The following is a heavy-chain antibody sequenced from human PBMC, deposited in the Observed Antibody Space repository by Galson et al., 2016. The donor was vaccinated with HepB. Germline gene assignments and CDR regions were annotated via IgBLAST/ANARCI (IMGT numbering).Heavy chain of an antibody. CDR2: IFYSGST. V-gene: IGHV4-39*01. D-gene: IGHD6-6*01. Sequence: ETLSLTCTVSGGSISSSSYYWGWIRQPPGKGLEWIGSIFYSGSTYNNPSLKSRVTISVDTSKTQFSLRLTSVTAADTAMYYCARISSSLVHYYYYYLMDVWGQGTTVTVS. J-gene: IGHJ6*02. CDR1: GGSISSSSYY. CDR3: ARISSSLVHYYYYYLMDV.